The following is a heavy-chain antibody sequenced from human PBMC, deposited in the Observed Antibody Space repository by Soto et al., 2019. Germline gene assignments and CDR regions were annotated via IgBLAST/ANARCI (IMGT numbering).Heavy chain of an antibody. J-gene: IGHJ4*02. V-gene: IGHV1-69*12. D-gene: IGHD2-15*01. CDR3: ARSGGLDRDLNY. Sequence: QVQLVQSGAEVKKPGSSVKVSCKASGGTFSSDSFSWVRQAPGQGLEWMGGIIPMFDTPIYAQKFQDRVTITADESTSTAYMQLSRLRSGDTAVYYCARSGGLDRDLNYWGQGSLVTVSS. CDR2: IIPMFDTP. CDR1: GGTFSSDS.